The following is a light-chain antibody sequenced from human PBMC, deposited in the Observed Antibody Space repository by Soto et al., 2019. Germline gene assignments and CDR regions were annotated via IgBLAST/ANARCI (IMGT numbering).Light chain of an antibody. CDR2: AAS. Sequence: AIQLTQSPSFLSASVGDRVTITCRASQGIRSNLGWYQQKPGKAPKLLIYAASTLQSGVPSRFSGSGSGTEFTLTISSLQPEDFAVYYCLQDGSSPWAFGQGTKVDIK. CDR3: LQDGSSPWA. J-gene: IGKJ1*01. V-gene: IGKV1-6*01. CDR1: QGIRSN.